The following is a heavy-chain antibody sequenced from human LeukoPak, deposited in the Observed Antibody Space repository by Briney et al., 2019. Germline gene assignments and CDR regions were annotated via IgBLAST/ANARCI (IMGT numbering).Heavy chain of an antibody. CDR3: ARGTTRLNDAFDI. CDR2: INHRGST. V-gene: IGHV4-34*01. D-gene: IGHD4-17*01. Sequence: PSETLSLTCAVYGGSFSGYYWSWIREPPGKGVEGIGEINHRGSTNYNPSLKSRVTISVDTSKNQFSLKLSSVTAADTAVYYCARGTTRLNDAFDIWGQGTMVTVSS. CDR1: GGSFSGYY. J-gene: IGHJ3*02.